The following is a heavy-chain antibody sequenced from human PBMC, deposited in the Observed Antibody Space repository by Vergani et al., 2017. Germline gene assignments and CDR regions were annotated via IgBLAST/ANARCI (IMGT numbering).Heavy chain of an antibody. V-gene: IGHV4-34*01. Sequence: QVQLQQWGAGLLKPSETLSLTCAVYGGSFSGYYWSWIRQPPGKGLEWIGEINHSGSTNYNPSLKSQVTISVDTSKNQFSLKLSSVAAADTAVYYCARSAAAGILDYWGQGTLVTVSS. J-gene: IGHJ4*02. CDR1: GGSFSGYY. D-gene: IGHD6-13*01. CDR3: ARSAAAGILDY. CDR2: INHSGST.